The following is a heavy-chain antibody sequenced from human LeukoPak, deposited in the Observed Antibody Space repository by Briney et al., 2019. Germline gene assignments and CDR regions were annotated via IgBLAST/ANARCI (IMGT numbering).Heavy chain of an antibody. J-gene: IGHJ4*02. CDR1: GFTFSSYE. D-gene: IGHD1-26*01. V-gene: IGHV3-48*03. Sequence: GGSLRLSCAASGFTFSSYETNWVRQAPGKGLEWVSYISSSGSTIYYADSVKGRFTISRDNAKNTVSLQLNTLRAEDTAVYYCARDGVGFDYWGQGTLVSVSS. CDR3: ARDGVGFDY. CDR2: ISSSGSTI.